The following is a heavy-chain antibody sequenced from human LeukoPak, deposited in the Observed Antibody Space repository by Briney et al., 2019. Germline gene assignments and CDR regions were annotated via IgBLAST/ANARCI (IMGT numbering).Heavy chain of an antibody. CDR1: GFTFDDYA. Sequence: GGSLRLSCVASGFTFDDYAMHWVRQAPGKGLEWVSGISWNSGTIGYADSVRGRFTIARDNAKNSLYLQMNSLRAEDTALYYCAKDMSQGGALDIWGQGTLVTVSS. J-gene: IGHJ3*02. CDR2: ISWNSGTI. CDR3: AKDMSQGGALDI. D-gene: IGHD1-26*01. V-gene: IGHV3-9*01.